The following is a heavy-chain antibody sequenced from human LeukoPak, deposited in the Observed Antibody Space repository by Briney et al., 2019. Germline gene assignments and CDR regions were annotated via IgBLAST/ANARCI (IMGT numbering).Heavy chain of an antibody. CDR2: ITGNSGRT. CDR3: AKGTRVGVTTPFDY. CDR1: GFTFTHFG. J-gene: IGHJ4*02. D-gene: IGHD1-26*01. V-gene: IGHV3-23*01. Sequence: PGGSLRLSCAGSGFTFTHFGLHWVRQAPGKGLEWVSSITGNSGRTYYIDSVRGRFTISRDTSNNTLYLQMTSLGDEDTAVYYCAKGTRVGVTTPFDYWGQGTLVTVSS.